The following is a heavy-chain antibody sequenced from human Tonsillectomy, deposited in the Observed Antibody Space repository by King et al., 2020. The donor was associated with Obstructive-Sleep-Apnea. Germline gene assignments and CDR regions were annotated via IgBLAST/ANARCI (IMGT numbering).Heavy chain of an antibody. CDR3: ANGALVGTKKYYFDF. D-gene: IGHD1-26*01. J-gene: IGHJ4*02. V-gene: IGHV3-23*04. CDR2: ISGSGGST. CDR1: GFTFSSYV. Sequence: DVQLVESGGGLVQPGGSLRLSCAASGFTFSSYVMRWVRQAPGKGLEWVSTISGSGGSTYYADSVKGRFTISRDNSKNTLYLQMNSLRAEDTAVYYCANGALVGTKKYYFDFWGQGTLVAVSS.